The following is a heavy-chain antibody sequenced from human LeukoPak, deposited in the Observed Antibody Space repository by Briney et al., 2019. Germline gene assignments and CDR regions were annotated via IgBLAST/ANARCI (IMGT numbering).Heavy chain of an antibody. V-gene: IGHV1-46*01. J-gene: IGHJ4*02. D-gene: IGHD3-3*01. CDR2: INPSGGST. Sequence: ASVKVSCKASGYTFTSYYMHWVRQAPGQGLEWMGIINPSGGSTSYAQKFQGRVTMTRDTSTSTVYMELSSLRSEDTAVYYCARASARFGVVIASDYWGQGTLVTVSS. CDR1: GYTFTSYY. CDR3: ARASARFGVVIASDY.